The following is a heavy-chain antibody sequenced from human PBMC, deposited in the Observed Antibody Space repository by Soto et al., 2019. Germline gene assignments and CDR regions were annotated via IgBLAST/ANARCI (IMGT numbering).Heavy chain of an antibody. D-gene: IGHD6-6*01. CDR2: IDPSDSYT. J-gene: IGHJ6*04. V-gene: IGHV5-10-1*01. CDR1: GYSFTIYW. CDR3: ARAEYRSSWAYCYYGMDV. Sequence: PGETLKISCQCSGYSFTIYWISWVRQMPGKGLEWMGRIDPSDSYTNYSPSFQGHVTISADESIITAYLQWSSLKASDTAMYYWARAEYRSSWAYCYYGMDVWGEGTRVTVSS.